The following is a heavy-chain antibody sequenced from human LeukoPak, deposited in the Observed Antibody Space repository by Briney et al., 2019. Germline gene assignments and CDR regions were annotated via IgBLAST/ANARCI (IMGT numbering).Heavy chain of an antibody. V-gene: IGHV4-59*08. Sequence: TETLSLTCTVSGGSISSYYWSWIRQPPGKGLEWIGYIYYSGSTNYNPSLKSRVTISVDTSKNQFSLKLSSVTAADTAVYYCARHPRQAAFDIWGQGKMVTVSS. D-gene: IGHD6-6*01. CDR3: ARHPRQAAFDI. CDR2: IYYSGST. J-gene: IGHJ3*02. CDR1: GGSISSYY.